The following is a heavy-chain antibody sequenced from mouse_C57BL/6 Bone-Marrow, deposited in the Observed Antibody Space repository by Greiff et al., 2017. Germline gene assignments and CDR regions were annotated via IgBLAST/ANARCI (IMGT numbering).Heavy chain of an antibody. J-gene: IGHJ4*01. Sequence: EVQLQQSGPELVKPGASVKISCKASGYSFTGYYMNWVKQSPEKSLEWIGEINPSTGGTTYNQKFKAKATLTVDKSASTAYMQLKSLTSEDSAVYYCARIGLRRGYYYAMDYWGQGTSVTVSS. CDR2: INPSTGGT. CDR3: ARIGLRRGYYYAMDY. CDR1: GYSFTGYY. D-gene: IGHD2-4*01. V-gene: IGHV1-42*01.